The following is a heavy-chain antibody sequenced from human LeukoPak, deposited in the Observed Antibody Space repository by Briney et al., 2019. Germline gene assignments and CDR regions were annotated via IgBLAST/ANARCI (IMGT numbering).Heavy chain of an antibody. J-gene: IGHJ4*02. V-gene: IGHV1-18*01. Sequence: ASVKVSCKASGYTFTSYGVSWVRQTPGQGLEWMGWISAYNGNTNYAQKFQGRVTMTRDTSISTAYMELSRLRSDDTAVYYCARAWKAPGYCSGGSCYHFDYWGQGTLVTVSS. CDR1: GYTFTSYG. CDR3: ARAWKAPGYCSGGSCYHFDY. CDR2: ISAYNGNT. D-gene: IGHD2-15*01.